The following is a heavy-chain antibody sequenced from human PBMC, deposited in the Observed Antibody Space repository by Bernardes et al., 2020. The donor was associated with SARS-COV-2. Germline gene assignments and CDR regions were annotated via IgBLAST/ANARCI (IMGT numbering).Heavy chain of an antibody. CDR2: INHSGST. V-gene: IGHV4-34*01. J-gene: IGHJ5*02. D-gene: IGHD6-13*01. CDR1: GGSFSGYY. Sequence: LSLTCAVYGGSFSGYYWSWIRQPPGKGLEWIGEINHSGSTNYNPSLKSRVTISVDTSKNQFSLKLSSVTAADTAVYYCARGDYSSSWYGGKNWFDPWGQGTLVTVSS. CDR3: ARGDYSSSWYGGKNWFDP.